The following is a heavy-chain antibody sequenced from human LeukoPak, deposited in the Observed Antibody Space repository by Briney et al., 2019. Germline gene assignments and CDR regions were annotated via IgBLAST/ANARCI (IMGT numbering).Heavy chain of an antibody. CDR3: ARDSSYDSDFDY. CDR1: GGSISSSSYY. D-gene: IGHD5-12*01. Sequence: SETLSLTCTVSGGSISSSSYYWGWIRQPPGKGLEWIGSIYYSGSTYYNPSLKSRVTISVDTSKNQFSLKLSSVTAADTAVYYCARDSSYDSDFDYWGQGTLVTVSS. CDR2: IYYSGST. J-gene: IGHJ4*02. V-gene: IGHV4-39*07.